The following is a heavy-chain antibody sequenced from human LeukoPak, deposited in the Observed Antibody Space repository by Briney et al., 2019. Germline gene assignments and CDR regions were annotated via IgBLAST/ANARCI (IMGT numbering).Heavy chain of an antibody. V-gene: IGHV4-59*01. J-gene: IGHJ4*02. CDR1: GGSISSYY. CDR2: IYYSGST. CDR3: ARDSLGDDSSGYYLMLDY. Sequence: KPSETLSLTCTVSGGSISSYYWSWIRQPPGKGLEWIGYIYYSGSTNYNPSLKSRVTISVDTSKNQFSLKLSSVTAADTAVYYCARDSLGDDSSGYYLMLDYWGQGTLVTVSS. D-gene: IGHD3-22*01.